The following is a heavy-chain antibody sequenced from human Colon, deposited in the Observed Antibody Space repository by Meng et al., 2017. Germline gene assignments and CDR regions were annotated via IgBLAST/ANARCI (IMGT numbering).Heavy chain of an antibody. Sequence: QLQLQGSGPGLVKPSETLSVDCTVSGGSINNYYWSWIRQSPGKGLEWIGYIYYSGSTNYNPSLKSRVTISVDTSKNQFSLKLRSVTSADTAVYYCARGGAWLQSFDYWGQGTLVTVSS. J-gene: IGHJ4*02. CDR1: GGSINNYY. D-gene: IGHD5-24*01. CDR3: ARGGAWLQSFDY. CDR2: IYYSGST. V-gene: IGHV4-59*01.